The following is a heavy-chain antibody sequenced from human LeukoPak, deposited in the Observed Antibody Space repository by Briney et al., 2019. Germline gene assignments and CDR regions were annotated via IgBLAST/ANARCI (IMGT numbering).Heavy chain of an antibody. CDR3: ATVSAQRYFDY. Sequence: PSETLSLTCTVSSYSINSGYYWGWVRQPPGKGLEWVGNIYHFGVTYYNPSLRSRVTISVDTSKNQFSLKLSSATAADTAVYYCATVSAQRYFDYWGQGTLVTVSS. D-gene: IGHD5-18*01. V-gene: IGHV4-38-2*02. CDR2: IYHFGVT. J-gene: IGHJ4*02. CDR1: SYSINSGYY.